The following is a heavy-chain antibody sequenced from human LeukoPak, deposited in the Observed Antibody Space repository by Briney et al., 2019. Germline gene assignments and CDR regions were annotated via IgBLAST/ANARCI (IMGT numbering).Heavy chain of an antibody. Sequence: SETLSLTCTVFGDSVSNGNYYWSWLRQPPGKALEWIGYIYYTGNTYYNPSLEGRVTIPVDTSKNHFSVKLSSVTAADTAVYYCARSQNYYGSGDYWSQGTLVTVSS. D-gene: IGHD3-10*01. CDR3: ARSQNYYGSGDY. V-gene: IGHV4-61*03. CDR2: IYYTGNT. CDR1: GDSVSNGNYY. J-gene: IGHJ4*02.